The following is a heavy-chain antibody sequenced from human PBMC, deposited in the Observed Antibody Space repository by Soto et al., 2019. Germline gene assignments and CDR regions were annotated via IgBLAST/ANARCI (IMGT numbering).Heavy chain of an antibody. J-gene: IGHJ4*02. Sequence: GGSLRLSCAASGFTFSSYGMHWVRQAPGKGLEWVAVISYDGSNKYYADSVKGRFTISRDNSKNTLYLQMNSLRAEDTAVYYCAKDAERPTGELEHYFDYWGQGTLVTVSS. CDR1: GFTFSSYG. D-gene: IGHD1-1*01. V-gene: IGHV3-30*18. CDR2: ISYDGSNK. CDR3: AKDAERPTGELEHYFDY.